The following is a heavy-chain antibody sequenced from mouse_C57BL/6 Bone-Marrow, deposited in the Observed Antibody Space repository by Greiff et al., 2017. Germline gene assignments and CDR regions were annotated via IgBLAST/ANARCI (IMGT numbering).Heavy chain of an antibody. CDR3: TTELYYRKRYYAMDY. CDR2: IDPENGDT. J-gene: IGHJ4*01. CDR1: GFTIKDDY. V-gene: IGHV14-4*01. Sequence: VQLHQSGAELVRPGASVKLSCTASGFTIKDDYMHWVKQRPEQGLEWIGWIDPENGDTEYASKFQGKAPITADPTSNTAYLQLSSLTSEDTAVYYCTTELYYRKRYYAMDYWGQGTSVTVSS. D-gene: IGHD2-14*01.